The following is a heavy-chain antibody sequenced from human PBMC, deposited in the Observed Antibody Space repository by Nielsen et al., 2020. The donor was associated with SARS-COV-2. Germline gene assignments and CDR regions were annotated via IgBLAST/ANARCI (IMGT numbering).Heavy chain of an antibody. CDR2: ISYDGSNK. Sequence: GESLKISCAASGFTFSSYGMHWVRQAPGKGLEWVAVISYDGSNKYYADSVKGRFTISRDNSKNTLYLQMNSLRAEDTAVYYCAKPQGYSSTNWFDPWGQGTLVTVSS. CDR1: GFTFSSYG. V-gene: IGHV3-30*18. CDR3: AKPQGYSSTNWFDP. D-gene: IGHD6-13*01. J-gene: IGHJ5*02.